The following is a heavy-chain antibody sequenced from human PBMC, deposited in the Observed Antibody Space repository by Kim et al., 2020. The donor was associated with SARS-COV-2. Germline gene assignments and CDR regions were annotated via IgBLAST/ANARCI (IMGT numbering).Heavy chain of an antibody. J-gene: IGHJ4*02. V-gene: IGHV1-69*01. D-gene: IGHD6-19*01. CDR3: ARGKPAYSSGWYIDLDY. Sequence: FQGRVTITADESTSTAYMELSSLRSEDTAVYYCARGKPAYSSGWYIDLDYWGQGTLVTVSS.